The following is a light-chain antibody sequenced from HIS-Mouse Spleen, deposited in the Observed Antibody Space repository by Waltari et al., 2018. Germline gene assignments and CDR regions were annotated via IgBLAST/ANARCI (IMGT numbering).Light chain of an antibody. J-gene: IGLJ2*01. Sequence: SYELTQPPSVSVSPGQTARITCSGDALPKQYAYWYQQKPGQAPVLVIYKDSERPSGIPYGFSGSRSGKTVTLTISGVQAEDEADYYCQSADSSGTYVVFGGGTKLTVL. CDR3: QSADSSGTYVV. CDR1: ALPKQY. V-gene: IGLV3-25*03. CDR2: KDS.